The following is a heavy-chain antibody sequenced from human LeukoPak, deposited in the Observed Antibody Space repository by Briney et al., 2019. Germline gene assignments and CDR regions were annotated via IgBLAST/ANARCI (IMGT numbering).Heavy chain of an antibody. J-gene: IGHJ5*02. CDR3: AREVVVAATFSNWFDP. Sequence: SETLSLTCTVSGGFISSHYWSWIRQPPGKGLEWIGDIYYSGSTNYNPSLKSRVTISVGTSKNQFSLKLTSVTAADAAVYYCAREVVVAATFSNWFDPWGQGTLVTVSS. CDR2: IYYSGST. D-gene: IGHD2-15*01. V-gene: IGHV4-59*11. CDR1: GGFISSHY.